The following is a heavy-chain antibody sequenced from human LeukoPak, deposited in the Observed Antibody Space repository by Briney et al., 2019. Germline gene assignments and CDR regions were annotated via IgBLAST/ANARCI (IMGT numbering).Heavy chain of an antibody. CDR3: ARERSCGYQTEYYYYYYGMDV. D-gene: IGHD5-12*01. J-gene: IGHJ6*02. Sequence: ASVKVSCKASGYTFTSYAMHWVRQAPGQRLEWMGWINAGNGNTKYSQKFQGRVTITRDTSASTAYMELSSLRSEDTAVYYCARERSCGYQTEYYYYYYGMDVWGQGTTVTVSS. CDR1: GYTFTSYA. CDR2: INAGNGNT. V-gene: IGHV1-3*01.